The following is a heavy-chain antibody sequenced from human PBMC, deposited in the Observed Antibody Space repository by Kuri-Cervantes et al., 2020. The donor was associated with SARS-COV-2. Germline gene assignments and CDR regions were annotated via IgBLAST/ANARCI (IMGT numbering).Heavy chain of an antibody. J-gene: IGHJ6*04. CDR2: IYYSGST. Sequence: LRLSCTVSGGSISSGDYYWGWIRQPPGKGLEWIGYIYYSGSTYYNPSLKSRVTISVDTSKNQFSLKLSSVTAADTAVYFCARSQVVRHLDWSSELSYRYYMDVWGKGTTVTVSS. CDR3: ARSQVVRHLDWSSELSYRYYMDV. V-gene: IGHV4-30-4*08. CDR1: GGSISSGDYY. D-gene: IGHD3-9*01.